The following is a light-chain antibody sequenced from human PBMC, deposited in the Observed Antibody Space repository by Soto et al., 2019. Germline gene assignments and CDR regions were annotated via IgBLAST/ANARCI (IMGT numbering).Light chain of an antibody. Sequence: EIVLTQSPGILSLSPGERATLSCRASQSVSNDFLAWYQQKPGQAPRLLIYGASTRATDVPARFSGSGSGADFTLSISRLEPEDFAVYYCQQYCSSPPRTFGQGTKVEMK. CDR3: QQYCSSPPRT. V-gene: IGKV3-20*01. J-gene: IGKJ1*01. CDR1: QSVSNDF. CDR2: GAS.